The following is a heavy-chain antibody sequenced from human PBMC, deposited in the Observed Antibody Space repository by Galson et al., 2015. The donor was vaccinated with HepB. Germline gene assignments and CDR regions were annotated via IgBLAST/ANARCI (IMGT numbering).Heavy chain of an antibody. J-gene: IGHJ4*02. D-gene: IGHD3-22*01. Sequence: SVKVSCKASGYTFTGYYMHWVRQAPGQGLEWMGWINPNSGGTIYAQKFQGWVTMTRDTSISTAYMELSRLRSDDTAVYYCARTQYYYDSSFFDYWGQGTLVTVSS. V-gene: IGHV1-2*04. CDR3: ARTQYYYDSSFFDY. CDR1: GYTFTGYY. CDR2: INPNSGGT.